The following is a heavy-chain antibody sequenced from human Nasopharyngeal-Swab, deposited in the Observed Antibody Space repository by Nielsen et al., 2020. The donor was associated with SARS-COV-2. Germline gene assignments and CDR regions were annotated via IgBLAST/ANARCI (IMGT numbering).Heavy chain of an antibody. CDR1: GYTFTSYA. V-gene: IGHV1-3*01. CDR3: ARDRIDSGFDY. D-gene: IGHD3-10*01. CDR2: INAGNGST. Sequence: ASVKVSCKASGYTFTSYAMHWVRQAPGQRLEWMGWINAGNGSTKYSQKFQGRVTITRDTSASTAYMELSSLRSEDTAVYYCARDRIDSGFDYWGQGTLVTVSS. J-gene: IGHJ4*02.